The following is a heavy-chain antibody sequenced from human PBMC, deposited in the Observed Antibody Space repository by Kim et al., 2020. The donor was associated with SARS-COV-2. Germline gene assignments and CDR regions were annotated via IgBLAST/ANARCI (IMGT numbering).Heavy chain of an antibody. Sequence: DSVEGRVTIARDNAKKSLFLQMNSLTAEDTAVYYCAKFTATAGRPTYYFDFWGRGSLVTVSS. CDR3: AKFTATAGRPTYYFDF. D-gene: IGHD5-12*01. J-gene: IGHJ4*02. V-gene: IGHV3-48*03.